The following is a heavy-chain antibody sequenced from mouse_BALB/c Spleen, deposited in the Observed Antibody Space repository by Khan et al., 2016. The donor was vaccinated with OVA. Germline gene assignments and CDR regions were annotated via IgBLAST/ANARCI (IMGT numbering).Heavy chain of an antibody. D-gene: IGHD1-1*01. CDR1: GYSITSGYA. J-gene: IGHJ2*01. Sequence: EVKLQESGPGLVKPSQSLSLTCTVTGYSITSGYAWNWIRQFPGNKLEWMGYISYSGGTSYNPYLKSRISITRDTSKNQFFLQLNSVTTEDTATYYCARGNYYGYYCDYWGKGTPLTFSS. CDR2: ISYSGGT. CDR3: ARGNYYGYYCDY. V-gene: IGHV3-2*02.